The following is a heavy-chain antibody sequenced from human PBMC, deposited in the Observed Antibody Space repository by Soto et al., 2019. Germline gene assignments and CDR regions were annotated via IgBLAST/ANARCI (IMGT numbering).Heavy chain of an antibody. CDR2: IYKSATT. CDR3: ARGRYCLTGRCFPNWFDS. Sequence: PSETLSLTCSVSGDSISNLDYFWAWIRQPPGQALEYIGYIYKSATTYYNPSFESRVAISVDTSKSQFSLNLTSVTAADTAVYFCARGRYCLTGRCFPNWFDSWGQGALVTVS. J-gene: IGHJ5*01. V-gene: IGHV4-30-4*01. CDR1: GDSISNLDYF. D-gene: IGHD7-27*01.